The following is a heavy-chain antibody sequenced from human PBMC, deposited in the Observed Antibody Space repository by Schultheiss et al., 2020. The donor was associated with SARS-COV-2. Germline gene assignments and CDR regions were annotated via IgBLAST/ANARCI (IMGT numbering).Heavy chain of an antibody. Sequence: SVKVSCKASGYTFTSYGISWVRQAPGQGLEWMGGIIPIFGTANYAQKFQGRVTITADESTSTAYMELSSLRSEDTAVYYCAREMYNIVVVPAAPRFGYWGQGTLVTVSS. J-gene: IGHJ4*02. CDR3: AREMYNIVVVPAAPRFGY. D-gene: IGHD2-2*01. CDR2: IIPIFGTA. V-gene: IGHV1-69*13. CDR1: GYTFTSYG.